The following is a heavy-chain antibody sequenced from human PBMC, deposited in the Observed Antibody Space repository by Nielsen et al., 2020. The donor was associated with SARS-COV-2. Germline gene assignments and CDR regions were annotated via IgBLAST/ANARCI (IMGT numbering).Heavy chain of an antibody. CDR3: ARDPGSRDNWGWFDP. CDR1: GYTFPSYY. Sequence: ASVKVSCKASGYTFPSYYIHGLRQAPGKGLEGRGVISPVSGSTKYARRFQGRVTMTKDTSTSTVYMELSSLRSKDTAVYFCARDPGSRDNWGWFDPWGQGTLVTVSA. V-gene: IGHV1-46*01. CDR2: ISPVSGST. J-gene: IGHJ5*02. D-gene: IGHD1-1*01.